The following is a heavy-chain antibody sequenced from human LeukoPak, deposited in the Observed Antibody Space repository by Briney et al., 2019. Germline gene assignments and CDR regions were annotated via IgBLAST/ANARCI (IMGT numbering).Heavy chain of an antibody. J-gene: IGHJ4*02. Sequence: GGSLRLSCVASGSTFSNYAMSWVRQAPGKGLEWVSAISNTDGSTYYADSMKGRFTISRNNSKNTLYLQMNSLGAEDTAVYYCAKDISQGYTAGSIEQDYWGQGTLVTVSS. CDR3: AKDISQGYTAGSIEQDY. V-gene: IGHV3-23*01. D-gene: IGHD5-18*01. CDR2: ISNTDGST. CDR1: GSTFSNYA.